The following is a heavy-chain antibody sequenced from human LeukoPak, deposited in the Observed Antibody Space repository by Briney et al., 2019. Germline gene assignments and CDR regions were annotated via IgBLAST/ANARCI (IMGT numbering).Heavy chain of an antibody. D-gene: IGHD4-23*01. J-gene: IGHJ6*02. CDR3: ARDRTVVGTYYYYGMDV. Sequence: SETLSLTCTVSGVSISSYYWTWFRQPAGKGLEWIGRFYTSGSTNYNPSLKSRVTMSVDTSKNQFSLKLKSVTAADTAVYYCARDRTVVGTYYYYGMDVWGQGTTVTVSS. V-gene: IGHV4-4*07. CDR1: GVSISSYY. CDR2: FYTSGST.